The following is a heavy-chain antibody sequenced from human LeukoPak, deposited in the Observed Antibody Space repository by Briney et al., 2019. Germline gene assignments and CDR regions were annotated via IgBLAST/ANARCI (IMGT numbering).Heavy chain of an antibody. Sequence: ASVKVSCKASGYTFTDYDMNWVRQAPGQGLEWMGWINPKSGGTKYAQKFQGRVTMTRDTSITTAYMELIILSSDDTAVFYCVRAGELDYWGQGTLVTVSS. J-gene: IGHJ4*02. CDR1: GYTFTDYD. D-gene: IGHD7-27*01. CDR3: VRAGELDY. V-gene: IGHV1-2*02. CDR2: INPKSGGT.